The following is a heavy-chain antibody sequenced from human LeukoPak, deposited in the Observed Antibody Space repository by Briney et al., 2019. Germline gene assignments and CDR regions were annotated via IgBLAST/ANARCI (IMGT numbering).Heavy chain of an antibody. CDR1: GFTFSSYW. V-gene: IGHV3-74*01. CDR2: INSDGRST. Sequence: GGSLRLSCAASGFTFSSYWMHWVRQAPGKGLVWVSGINSDGRSTSYADSVKGRFTISRDNAKNTLYLQMNSLRAEDTAVYYCAGGPIAFSSSWYVNYWGQGTLVTVSS. CDR3: AGGPIAFSSSWYVNY. D-gene: IGHD6-13*01. J-gene: IGHJ4*02.